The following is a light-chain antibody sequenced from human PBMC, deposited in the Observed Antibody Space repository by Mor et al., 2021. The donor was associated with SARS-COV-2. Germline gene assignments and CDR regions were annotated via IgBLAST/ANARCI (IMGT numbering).Light chain of an antibody. V-gene: IGKV3-15*01. Sequence: LSCRASQSISINLAWYQYKPGQAPRLLIYGASSRATGIPVRFSGSGSGTEFTLTISSLQSEDFAVYYCQQYNDWPPVYTFG. CDR2: GAS. J-gene: IGKJ2*01. CDR3: QQYNDWPPVYT. CDR1: QSISIN.